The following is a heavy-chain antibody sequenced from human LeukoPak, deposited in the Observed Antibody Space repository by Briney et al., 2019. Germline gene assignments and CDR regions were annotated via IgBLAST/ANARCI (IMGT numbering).Heavy chain of an antibody. V-gene: IGHV4-59*08. CDR1: GGSISSFY. Sequence: SETLSLTCTVSGGSISSFYWSWIRQPPGKGLEWIAYTYYSGSTNYNPSLKSRVTISVDTSKNQFSLKLSAVTAADTAVYYCARHEFDSGSLPYFDYWGQGILVTVSS. D-gene: IGHD3-10*01. CDR2: TYYSGST. J-gene: IGHJ4*02. CDR3: ARHEFDSGSLPYFDY.